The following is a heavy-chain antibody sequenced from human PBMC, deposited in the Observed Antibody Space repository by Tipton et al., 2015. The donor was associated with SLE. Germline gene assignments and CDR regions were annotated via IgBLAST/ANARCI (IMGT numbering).Heavy chain of an antibody. V-gene: IGHV4-31*03. CDR3: ARVLLGLRQIGYWYFDL. CDR2: IYYSGSTH. J-gene: IGHJ2*01. CDR1: DDSFNSVGYY. D-gene: IGHD1-7*01. Sequence: TLSLTCTVSDDSFNSVGYYWSWIRQHPGKGLEWIGCIYYSGSTHYYNPSLESRVTISVDTSKNQFSLKLSSVTAADTAVYYCARVLLGLRQIGYWYFDLWGRGTLVTVSS.